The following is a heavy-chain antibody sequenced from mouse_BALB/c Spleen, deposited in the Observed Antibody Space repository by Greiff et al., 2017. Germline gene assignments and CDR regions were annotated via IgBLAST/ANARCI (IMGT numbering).Heavy chain of an antibody. CDR3: ARDYDYDAMDY. CDR1: GYTFTSYV. J-gene: IGHJ4*01. V-gene: IGHV1-14*01. CDR2: INPYNDGT. D-gene: IGHD1-1*02. Sequence: EVQLQQSGPELVKPGASVKMSCKASGYTFTSYVMHWVKQKPGQGLEWIGYINPYNDGTKYNEKFKGKATLTSDKSSSTAYMELSSLTSEDSAVYYCARDYDYDAMDYWGQGTSVTVSS.